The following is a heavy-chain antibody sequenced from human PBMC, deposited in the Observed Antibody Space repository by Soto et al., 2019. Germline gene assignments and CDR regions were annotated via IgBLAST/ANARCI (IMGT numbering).Heavy chain of an antibody. CDR1: GYTFTSYG. CDR2: IRAYNGNT. Sequence: ASVKVSCKASGYTFTSYGISWVRQAPGQGLEWMGWIRAYNGNTNYAQKLQGRVTMTTDTSTSTAYMEMRSPRSDDTAVYYCARRPRYDFWSGYGSYYCYYGMDVWGQGTTVTISS. CDR3: ARRPRYDFWSGYGSYYCYYGMDV. D-gene: IGHD3-3*01. J-gene: IGHJ6*02. V-gene: IGHV1-18*01.